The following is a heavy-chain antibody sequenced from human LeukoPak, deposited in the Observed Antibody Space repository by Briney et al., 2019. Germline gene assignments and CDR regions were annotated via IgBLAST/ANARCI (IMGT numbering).Heavy chain of an antibody. CDR1: GFSFSNYG. CDR2: TTGSGRSS. D-gene: IGHD3-22*01. V-gene: IGHV3-23*01. CDR3: AKDLGDDSSGYYYDYFDY. J-gene: IGHJ4*02. Sequence: GGSLRLSCVASGFSFSNYGMSWVRQAPGKGLEWVAATTGSGRSSYYADSVKGRFTISRDNSKNTLYLQMNSLRAEDTAVYYCAKDLGDDSSGYYYDYFDYWGQGTLVTVSS.